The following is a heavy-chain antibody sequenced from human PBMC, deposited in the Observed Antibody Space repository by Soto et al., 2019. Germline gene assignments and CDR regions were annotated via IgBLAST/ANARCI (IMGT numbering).Heavy chain of an antibody. CDR2: IYPGDSDT. CDR1: RYTFTDYW. Sequence: GASLRIYCQTSRYTFTDYWIRWMSQVPGKGLAWVGIIYPGDSDTRYNPSFRGLGTISADPSISTAYLKWSSLKASDRAMYYCAKYNCDAGICYSFMGWSHYAMHAWGQGTTGPVSS. CDR3: AKYNCDAGICYSFMGWSHYAMHA. J-gene: IGHJ6*02. D-gene: IGHD2-15*01. V-gene: IGHV5-51*01.